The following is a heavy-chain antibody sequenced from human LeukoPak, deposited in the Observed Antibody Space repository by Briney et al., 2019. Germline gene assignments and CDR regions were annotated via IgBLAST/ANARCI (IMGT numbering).Heavy chain of an antibody. CDR2: ITSSSSYI. J-gene: IGHJ6*03. V-gene: IGHV3-21*04. CDR3: AGDPYSGSYSAYYYYYMDV. D-gene: IGHD1-26*01. Sequence: GGSLRLSCAASGFTFSNYNMNWVRHAPGKGLEWVSSITSSSSYIYYADSVKGRFTISRDNAKNPLYLQMNSLRAEDTAVYYCAGDPYSGSYSAYYYYYMDVWGKGTTVTVSS. CDR1: GFTFSNYN.